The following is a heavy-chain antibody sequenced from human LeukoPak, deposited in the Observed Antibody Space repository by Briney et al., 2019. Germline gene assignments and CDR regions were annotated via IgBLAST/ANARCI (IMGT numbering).Heavy chain of an antibody. Sequence: SETLSLTCTVSGGSITSYYWSWIRQPPGKGLEWIGYIYYSGSTNYNPSLKSRVTISVDTSKNQFSLKLTSVTAADTAVYSCARGGGMGHYYYYMDVWGKGTTVTISS. CDR3: ARGGGMGHYYYYMDV. V-gene: IGHV4-59*01. CDR1: GGSITSYY. J-gene: IGHJ6*03. D-gene: IGHD5-24*01. CDR2: IYYSGST.